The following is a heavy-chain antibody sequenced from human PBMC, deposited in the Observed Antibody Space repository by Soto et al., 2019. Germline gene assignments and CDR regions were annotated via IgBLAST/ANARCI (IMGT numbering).Heavy chain of an antibody. CDR3: ATSGHSYGALDY. V-gene: IGHV3-13*01. J-gene: IGHJ4*02. CDR2: IGTAGDT. Sequence: GGSLRLSCAASGFTFSSYDMHWVRQATGKGLEWVSAIGTAGDTYYPGSVKGRFTISRENAKNSLYLQMNSLRAEDTAVYYCATSGHSYGALDYRGQGTLVTVSS. D-gene: IGHD5-18*01. CDR1: GFTFSSYD.